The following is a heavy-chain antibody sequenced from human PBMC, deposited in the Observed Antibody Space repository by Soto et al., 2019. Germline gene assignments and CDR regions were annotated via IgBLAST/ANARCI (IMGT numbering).Heavy chain of an antibody. CDR2: IIPILGIA. Sequence: SVKVSCKASGGTFSSYTISWVRQAPGQGLEWMGRIIPILGIANYSQKFQGRVTITADKSTSTAYMELSSLRSEDTAVYYCARDVYGDDALDYWGQGTLVTVSS. CDR3: ARDVYGDDALDY. J-gene: IGHJ4*02. CDR1: GGTFSSYT. D-gene: IGHD4-17*01. V-gene: IGHV1-69*04.